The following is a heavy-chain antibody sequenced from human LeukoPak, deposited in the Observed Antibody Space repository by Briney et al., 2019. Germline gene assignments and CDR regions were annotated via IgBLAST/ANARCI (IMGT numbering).Heavy chain of an antibody. CDR3: TTDGDYGSGSPDY. CDR1: GFTFSNAW. Sequence: GGSLRLSCADSGFTFSNAWMSWVRQAPGKGLEWVGRIKSKTDGGTTDYAAPVKGRFTISRDDSKNTLYLQMNSLKTEDTAVYYCTTDGDYGSGSPDYWGQGTLVTVSS. J-gene: IGHJ4*02. D-gene: IGHD3-10*01. CDR2: IKSKTDGGTT. V-gene: IGHV3-15*01.